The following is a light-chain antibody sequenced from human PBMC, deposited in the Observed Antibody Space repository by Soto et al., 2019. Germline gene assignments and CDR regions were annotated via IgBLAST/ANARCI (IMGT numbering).Light chain of an antibody. V-gene: IGKV1-16*02. CDR1: QEISNH. Sequence: QSPSSLSASVGDRVTITCRASQEISNHLAWFQQKPGKPPKSLIYDASSLQSGVPSKFSGSGSETDFTLTISSLQPEDFATYYCQQYHNYPVTFGGGTKVEIK. J-gene: IGKJ4*01. CDR2: DAS. CDR3: QQYHNYPVT.